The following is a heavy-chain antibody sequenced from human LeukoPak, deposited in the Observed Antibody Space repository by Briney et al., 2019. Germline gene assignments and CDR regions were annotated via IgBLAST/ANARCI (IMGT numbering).Heavy chain of an antibody. Sequence: ASVKVSCKXSGYTFTSYGISWVRQAPGQGLEWMGWISAYNGNTNDSQKLQGRVTMTTDTYTSKAYMELRSLRSDDTAVYYCARDSGSYEAYYFDYWGQGTLVTVSS. J-gene: IGHJ4*02. D-gene: IGHD1-26*01. CDR2: ISAYNGNT. CDR3: ARDSGSYEAYYFDY. V-gene: IGHV1-18*01. CDR1: GYTFTSYG.